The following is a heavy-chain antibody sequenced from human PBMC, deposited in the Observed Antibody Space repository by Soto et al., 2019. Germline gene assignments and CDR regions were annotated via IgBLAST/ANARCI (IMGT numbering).Heavy chain of an antibody. CDR1: GDSVSSNSAA. V-gene: IGHV6-1*01. J-gene: IGHJ4*02. Sequence: SQTLSLTCGISGDSVSSNSAAWNWLRQSPSRGLEWLGGTYYRSKWYNDYAVSVESRITINPDTSKNHFSLQLNFVTPEDTAVYFCARGEQYSGRIFDYWGPGTLVTVSS. CDR2: TYYRSKWYN. D-gene: IGHD1-26*01. CDR3: ARGEQYSGRIFDY.